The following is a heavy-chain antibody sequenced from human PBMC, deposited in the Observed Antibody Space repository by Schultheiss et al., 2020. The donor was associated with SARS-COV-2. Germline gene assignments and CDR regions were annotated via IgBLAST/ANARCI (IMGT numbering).Heavy chain of an antibody. CDR3: ARFGDQYYGMDV. CDR2: ISSDGGTT. CDR1: GFTFSSYA. V-gene: IGHV3-64*01. J-gene: IGHJ6*02. D-gene: IGHD3-10*01. Sequence: GGSLRLSCAASGFTFSSYAMHWVRQAPGKGLEFVSAISSDGGTTYYASSVKGRFTISRDNSKNTLLLQMGSLRAEDTAVYYCARFGDQYYGMDVWGQGTTVTVSS.